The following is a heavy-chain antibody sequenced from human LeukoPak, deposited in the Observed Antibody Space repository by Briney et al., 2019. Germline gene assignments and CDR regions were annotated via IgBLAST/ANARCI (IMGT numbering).Heavy chain of an antibody. CDR1: GFTFDSYA. Sequence: PGGSLRLSCAASGFTFDSYAMSWARQAPGKGLEWVSLISITGADTYYADSVEGRFTVSRDNSKNMIYLQMNSLRAEDTAVYYCAESRNAYYFAMDVWGLGTTVTVSS. CDR3: AESRNAYYFAMDV. J-gene: IGHJ6*02. V-gene: IGHV3-23*01. D-gene: IGHD1-1*01. CDR2: ISITGADT.